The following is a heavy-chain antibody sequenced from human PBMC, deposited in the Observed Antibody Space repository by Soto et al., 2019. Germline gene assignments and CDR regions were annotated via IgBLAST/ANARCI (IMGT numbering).Heavy chain of an antibody. D-gene: IGHD3-10*01. CDR2: INQDGSEK. CDR1: GLTYRSNW. CDR3: ARGSGSSYFDS. Sequence: VQLVESGGGLVQPGGSLRLSCAASGLTYRSNWMSWVRQAPGKGLEWVANINQDGSEKSYVDSVKGRFNISRDTSKGSLFLHMNSLRGEDTAVYYCARGSGSSYFDSWGQGALVTVSS. V-gene: IGHV3-7*01. J-gene: IGHJ4*02.